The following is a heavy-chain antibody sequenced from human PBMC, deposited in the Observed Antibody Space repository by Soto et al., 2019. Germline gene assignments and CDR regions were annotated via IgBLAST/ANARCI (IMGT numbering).Heavy chain of an antibody. CDR3: ARVVIAAAGIANGMDV. CDR2: INHSGST. CDR1: GGSFSGYY. Sequence: SETLSLACAVYGGSFSGYYGGWIRQPPGRGLEWIGEINHSGSTNYNPSLKSRVTISVDTSKNQFSLKLSSVTAADTAVYYCARVVIAAAGIANGMDVWGQGTTVTVSS. J-gene: IGHJ6*02. V-gene: IGHV4-34*01. D-gene: IGHD6-13*01.